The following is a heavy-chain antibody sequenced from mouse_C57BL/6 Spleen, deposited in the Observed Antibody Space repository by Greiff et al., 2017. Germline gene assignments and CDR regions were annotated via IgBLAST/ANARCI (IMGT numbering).Heavy chain of an antibody. Sequence: QVQLQQPGAELVKPGASVKISCKASGYAFSSYWMNWVKQRPGKGLEWIGQIYPGDGDTNYNGKFKGKATLTADKSSSTAYMQLSSLTSEDSAVYFCARGGTTVVATDYFDYWGQGTTRTVSS. CDR3: ARGGTTVVATDYFDY. D-gene: IGHD1-1*01. CDR1: GYAFSSYW. V-gene: IGHV1-80*01. J-gene: IGHJ2*01. CDR2: IYPGDGDT.